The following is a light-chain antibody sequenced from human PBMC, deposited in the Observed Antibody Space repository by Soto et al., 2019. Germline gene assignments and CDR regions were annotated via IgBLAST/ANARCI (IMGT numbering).Light chain of an antibody. CDR2: EGS. CDR3: GSYAGSSPV. CDR1: SSDVGSYNL. Sequence: QSALTQPASVSGSPGQSITISCTGTSSDVGSYNLVSWYQQHPGKAPKLMIYEGSKRPSGVSNRFSGSKSGNTASLTISGLQAEDEADYYCGSYAGSSPVFGGGTKLTVL. V-gene: IGLV2-23*01. J-gene: IGLJ2*01.